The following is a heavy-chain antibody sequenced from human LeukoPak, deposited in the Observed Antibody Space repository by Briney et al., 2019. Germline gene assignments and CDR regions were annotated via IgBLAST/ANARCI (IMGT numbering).Heavy chain of an antibody. J-gene: IGHJ4*02. Sequence: ASVKVSCKASGGTFRSNAISWVRQAPGQGLEWMGGIIPIFGTANYAQKFQGRVTITADESTSTAYMELSSLRSEDTAVYYCARDRSRRYCSGGSCYVEWSGLDYWGQGTLVTVSS. CDR3: ARDRSRRYCSGGSCYVEWSGLDY. D-gene: IGHD2-15*01. CDR2: IIPIFGTA. V-gene: IGHV1-69*13. CDR1: GGTFRSNA.